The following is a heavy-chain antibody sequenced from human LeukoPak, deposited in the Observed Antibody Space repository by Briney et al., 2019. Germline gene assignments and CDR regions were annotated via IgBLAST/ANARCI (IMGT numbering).Heavy chain of an antibody. J-gene: IGHJ4*02. CDR3: AREVDSVIGSIDY. Sequence: GGSLRLSCAASGFTFSSSEMNWVRQAPGKGLEWVSYISGSGTIYYADSVKGRFTISRDNAKNSLYLQMNNLRAEDTAVYYCAREVDSVIGSIDYWGQGTLVTVSS. D-gene: IGHD3-22*01. V-gene: IGHV3-48*03. CDR1: GFTFSSSE. CDR2: ISGSGTI.